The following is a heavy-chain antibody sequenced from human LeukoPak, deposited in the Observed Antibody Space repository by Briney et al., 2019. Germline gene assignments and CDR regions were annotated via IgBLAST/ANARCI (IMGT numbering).Heavy chain of an antibody. CDR1: GGTFSSYA. CDR3: ARGLGYSRTGYFDY. J-gene: IGHJ4*02. Sequence: GASVKVSCTASGGTFSSYAISWVRQAPGQGLEWMGGIIPIFGTANYAQKFQGRVTITTDESTSTAYMELSSLRSEDTAVYYCARGLGYSRTGYFDYWGQGTLVTVSS. CDR2: IIPIFGTA. V-gene: IGHV1-69*05. D-gene: IGHD6-13*01.